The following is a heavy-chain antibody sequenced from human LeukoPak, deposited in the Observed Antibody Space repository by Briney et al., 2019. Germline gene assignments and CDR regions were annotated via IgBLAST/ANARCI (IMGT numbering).Heavy chain of an antibody. CDR1: GFTFSSYA. CDR3: AKGGSLLWFGELL. J-gene: IGHJ4*02. CDR2: ISGSGGST. Sequence: PGGSLRLSCAASGFTFSSYAMSWVRRAPGKGLEWVSAISGSGGSTYYADSVKGRFTISRDNSKNTLYLQMNSLRAEDTAVYYCAKGGSLLWFGELLWGQGTLVTVSS. D-gene: IGHD3-10*01. V-gene: IGHV3-23*01.